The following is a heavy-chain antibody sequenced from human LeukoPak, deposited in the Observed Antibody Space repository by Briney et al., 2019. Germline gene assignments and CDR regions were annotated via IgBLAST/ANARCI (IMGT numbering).Heavy chain of an antibody. J-gene: IGHJ3*02. Sequence: GASVKVSCKASGYTFTSYDINWVRQATGQGLEWMGWMNPNSGNTGYAQKFQGRVTITRNTSISTAYMELSSLRSEDTAVYYCARVIGGYYLDAFDIWGQGTMVTVSS. V-gene: IGHV1-8*03. D-gene: IGHD3-22*01. CDR2: MNPNSGNT. CDR1: GYTFTSYD. CDR3: ARVIGGYYLDAFDI.